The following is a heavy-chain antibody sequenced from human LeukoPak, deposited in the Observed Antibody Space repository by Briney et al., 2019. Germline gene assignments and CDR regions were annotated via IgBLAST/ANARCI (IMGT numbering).Heavy chain of an antibody. CDR3: AKTLVLLWFGE. V-gene: IGHV3-23*01. Sequence: GGSLRLSCAASGFTFSSYAMSWVRQAPGKGLEWVSAISGSGGSTYYADSVKGRLTISRDNSKNTLYLQMNSLRAEDTAVYYCAKTLVLLWFGEWGQGTLVTVSS. D-gene: IGHD3-10*01. J-gene: IGHJ4*02. CDR2: ISGSGGST. CDR1: GFTFSSYA.